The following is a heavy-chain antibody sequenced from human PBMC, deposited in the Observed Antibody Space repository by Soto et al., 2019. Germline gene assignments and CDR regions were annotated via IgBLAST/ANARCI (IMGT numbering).Heavy chain of an antibody. CDR3: AIYYSIYSGILAGSRWFDP. Sequence: SETLSLTCTVSGGSISSYYWSWIRQPPGKGLEWIGYIYYSGSTNYNPSLKSRVTISVDTSKNQFSLKLSSVTAADTAVYYCAIYYSIYSGILAGSRWFDPWGQGTLVTVSS. CDR2: IYYSGST. J-gene: IGHJ5*02. V-gene: IGHV4-59*08. D-gene: IGHD3-9*01. CDR1: GGSISSYY.